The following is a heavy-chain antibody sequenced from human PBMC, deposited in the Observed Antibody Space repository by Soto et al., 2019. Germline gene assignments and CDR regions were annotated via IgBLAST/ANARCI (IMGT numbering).Heavy chain of an antibody. D-gene: IGHD1-26*01. CDR1: GFTFNNYA. V-gene: IGHV3-30*04. J-gene: IGHJ4*02. Sequence: PGGSLRLSCAASGFTFNNYAMSWVRQAPGKGLEWVAVISYDGRDKYYPDSVKGRFTISRDNSKNTLYLQMNSLRAEDTAVYYCARSAGGSYPQYDYWGQGTLVTVSS. CDR3: ARSAGGSYPQYDY. CDR2: ISYDGRDK.